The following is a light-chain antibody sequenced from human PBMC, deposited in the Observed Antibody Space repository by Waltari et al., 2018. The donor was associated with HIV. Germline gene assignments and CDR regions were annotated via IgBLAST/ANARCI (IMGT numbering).Light chain of an antibody. J-gene: IGLJ2*01. Sequence: QSVLTQPPSVSGTPGQRVTISCSGGRSNIGDNAVSWYQEFPGTAPKLLIYSNNQPPSGVPDRVSGSKSGTSASLAISGLQSEDEADYYCATLDDSLNGPVFGGGTKVTVL. V-gene: IGLV1-44*01. CDR1: RSNIGDNA. CDR3: ATLDDSLNGPV. CDR2: SNN.